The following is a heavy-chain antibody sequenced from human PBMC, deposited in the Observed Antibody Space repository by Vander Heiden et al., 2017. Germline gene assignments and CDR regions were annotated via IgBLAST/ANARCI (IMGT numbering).Heavy chain of an antibody. CDR1: GYTFTGYY. CDR2: INPNSGGT. CDR3: AREGPTPYEMATTDDAFDI. V-gene: IGHV1-2*02. Sequence: QVQLVQSGAAGKKPGASVQVSCKASGYTFTGYYMHWVRQAPGQGLEWMGGINPNSGGTNYAQKFQGRVTMTRDTSISTAYMELSRLRSDDTAVYYCAREGPTPYEMATTDDAFDIWGQGPMVTVSS. D-gene: IGHD5-12*01. J-gene: IGHJ3*02.